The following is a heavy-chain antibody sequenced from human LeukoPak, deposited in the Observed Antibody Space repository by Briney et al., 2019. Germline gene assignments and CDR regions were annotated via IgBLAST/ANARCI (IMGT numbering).Heavy chain of an antibody. CDR2: VELDGSEK. D-gene: IGHD3-3*01. J-gene: IGHJ4*02. CDR1: GFTFGKYW. CDR3: ARDQYDTWSRRGNFDT. V-gene: IGHV3-7*03. Sequence: GGSLRLSCVASGFTFGKYWMSWVRQAPGKGLEWVANVELDGSEKNYVDSVKGRFTISRDNTKNSLYLQMNSLRVEDTAVFYCARDQYDTWSRRGNFDTWGQGTLVIVSS.